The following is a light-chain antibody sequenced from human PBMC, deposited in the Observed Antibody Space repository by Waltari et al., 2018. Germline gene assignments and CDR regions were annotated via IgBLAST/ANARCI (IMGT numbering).Light chain of an antibody. CDR2: EAS. J-gene: IGKJ2*01. CDR3: QQLFAFPRT. CDR1: RHIASY. V-gene: IGKV1-9*01. Sequence: DIQLTQSPSFLSASVGDKVTITCRASRHIASYLAWCQHEPGKSPKLLIYEASALQSGVPSRISGSGSGTEFTLTISSLQPEDFATYYCQQLFAFPRTFGQGTKLQIK.